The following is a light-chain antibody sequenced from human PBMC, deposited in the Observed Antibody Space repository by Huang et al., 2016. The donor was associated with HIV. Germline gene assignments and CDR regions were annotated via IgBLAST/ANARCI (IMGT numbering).Light chain of an antibody. CDR3: QQRSNWLT. CDR2: DAS. Sequence: EIVLTQSPAPLSLSPGARATLSCRASPSVSSYLAWYQQKPGQAPRLLIYDASNRATGIPARFSGSGSGTDFTLTISSLEPEDFAVYYCQQRSNWLTFGGGTKVEIK. V-gene: IGKV3-11*01. CDR1: PSVSSY. J-gene: IGKJ4*01.